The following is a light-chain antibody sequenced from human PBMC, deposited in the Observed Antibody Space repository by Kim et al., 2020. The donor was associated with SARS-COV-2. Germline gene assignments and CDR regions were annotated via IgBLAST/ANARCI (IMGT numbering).Light chain of an antibody. J-gene: IGKJ4*01. V-gene: IGKV3-11*01. Sequence: FSPGDRASLSCRASQSVSTFLAWYQQKPGQAPRPLIYDASKRASGIPARFSGSGSGTDFTLTISSLEPEDFAVYYCQQRNNWPLTFGGGTKVDIK. CDR1: QSVSTF. CDR3: QQRNNWPLT. CDR2: DAS.